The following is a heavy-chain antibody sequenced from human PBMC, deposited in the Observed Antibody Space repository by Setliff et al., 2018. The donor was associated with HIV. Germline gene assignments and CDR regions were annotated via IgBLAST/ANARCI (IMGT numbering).Heavy chain of an antibody. J-gene: IGHJ4*02. CDR3: ARQEGVY. CDR1: GDSISSYF. Sequence: SETLSLTCTVSGDSISSYFWSWIRQPPGKGLEWIGYIYYSGSTSYNPSLKSRVTISLDSSKNQFSLTLTSVTAADTAVYYCARQEGVYWGPGTLVTVSS. CDR2: IYYSGST. V-gene: IGHV4-59*08.